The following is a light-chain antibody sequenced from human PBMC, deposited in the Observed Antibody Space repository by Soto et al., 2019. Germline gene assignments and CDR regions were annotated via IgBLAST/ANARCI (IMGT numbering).Light chain of an antibody. V-gene: IGKV1-33*01. Sequence: DIQMTQSPSFLSASVGDRVTITCQASQDISDSLNWYQQKPGKATKLLIYDASNLESGVPSEFSGSGSGTDFTFTISSLQPGDIATYYCQQYDSLPYTFGQGTKLEI. CDR3: QQYDSLPYT. CDR1: QDISDS. CDR2: DAS. J-gene: IGKJ2*01.